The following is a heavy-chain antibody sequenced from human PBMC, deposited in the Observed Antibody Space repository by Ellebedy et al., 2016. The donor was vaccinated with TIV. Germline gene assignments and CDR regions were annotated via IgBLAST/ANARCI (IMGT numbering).Heavy chain of an antibody. CDR2: ISSSGSTK. J-gene: IGHJ2*01. Sequence: GGSLRLSCAASGFTFSSYWMHWVRQAPGKGLEWVSYISSSGSTKYYADSVKGRFTISRDNAENSLYLQMNSLRAEDTAVYYCARESYGRRYFDLWGRGTLVTVSS. V-gene: IGHV3-48*04. CDR1: GFTFSSYW. CDR3: ARESYGRRYFDL. D-gene: IGHD4-23*01.